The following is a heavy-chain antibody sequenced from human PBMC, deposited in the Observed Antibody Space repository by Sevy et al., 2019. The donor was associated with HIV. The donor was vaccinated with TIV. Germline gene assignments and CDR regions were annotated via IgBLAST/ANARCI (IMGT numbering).Heavy chain of an antibody. CDR1: NLTFEDYA. J-gene: IGHJ6*02. CDR2: ISWNGADI. CDR3: AKGQQLITQSGSYFYYGMNV. V-gene: IGHV3-9*01. D-gene: IGHD6-13*01. Sequence: SLKISCAASNLTFEDYAMHWVRRAPGKGLEWGSGISWNGADIGFAASVKGRFTNSRNNARSSVYRQINILTPEATGVYYCAKGQQLITQSGSYFYYGMNVWGQGTTVTVSS.